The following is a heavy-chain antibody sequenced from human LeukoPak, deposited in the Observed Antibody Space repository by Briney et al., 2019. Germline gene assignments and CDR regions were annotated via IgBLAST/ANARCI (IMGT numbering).Heavy chain of an antibody. Sequence: GGSLRLSCAASGFTFSSYSMNWVRQAPGKGLEWVSSISSSSSYIHYADSVKGRFTISRDNAKNSLYLQMNSLRAEDTAVYYCARDWWGSGSYYNAEGFDYWGQGTLVTVSS. CDR1: GFTFSSYS. J-gene: IGHJ4*02. D-gene: IGHD3-10*01. CDR2: ISSSSSYI. CDR3: ARDWWGSGSYYNAEGFDY. V-gene: IGHV3-21*01.